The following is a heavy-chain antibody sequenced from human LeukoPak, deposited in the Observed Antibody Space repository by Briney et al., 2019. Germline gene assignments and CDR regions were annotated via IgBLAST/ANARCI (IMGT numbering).Heavy chain of an antibody. D-gene: IGHD3-10*01. Sequence: PGGSLRLSCAASGFTFDDYGMSWVRQAPGKGLEWVSGINWNGGSTGYADSVKGRFTISRDSANNSLYLQMNGLRAEDTAVYYCAIRGSPMVRNYWGQGTLVTVSS. CDR2: INWNGGST. CDR1: GFTFDDYG. CDR3: AIRGSPMVRNY. J-gene: IGHJ4*02. V-gene: IGHV3-20*04.